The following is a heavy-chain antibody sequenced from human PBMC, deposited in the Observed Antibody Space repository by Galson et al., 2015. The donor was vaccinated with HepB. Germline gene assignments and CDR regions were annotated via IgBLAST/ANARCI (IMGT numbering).Heavy chain of an antibody. V-gene: IGHV3-15*01. D-gene: IGHD3-22*01. Sequence: SLRLSCADSGLTFSNAWMSWVRQAPGKGLEWVGRIKSKTDGGTTDYAAPVKGRFTISRDDSKNTLYLQMNSLKTEDTAVYYYTTEGRYYDSSGYCPTVADVDYWGQGTLVTVSS. CDR1: GLTFSNAW. J-gene: IGHJ4*02. CDR3: TTEGRYYDSSGYCPTVADVDY. CDR2: IKSKTDGGTT.